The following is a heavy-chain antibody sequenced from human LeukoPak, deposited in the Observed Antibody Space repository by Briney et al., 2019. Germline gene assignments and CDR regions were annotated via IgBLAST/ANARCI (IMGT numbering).Heavy chain of an antibody. CDR3: ARGIIQLWSKLDY. J-gene: IGHJ4*02. CDR1: GGTFSSYA. V-gene: IGHV1-69*13. Sequence: ASVKVSCKASGGTFSSYAISWVRQAPGQGLEWMGGTIPIFGTANYAQKFQGRVTITADESTSTAYMELSSLRSEDTAVYYCARGIIQLWSKLDYWGQGTLVTVSS. CDR2: TIPIFGTA. D-gene: IGHD5-18*01.